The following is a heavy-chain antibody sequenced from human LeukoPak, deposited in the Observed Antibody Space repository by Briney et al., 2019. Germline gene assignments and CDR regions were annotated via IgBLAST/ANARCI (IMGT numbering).Heavy chain of an antibody. J-gene: IGHJ4*02. Sequence: GGSLRLSYAASGFTFSSYWMHWVRQAPGKGLVWVSRIKGDGSDTNNADSVKGRFTISRDNAKNTLYLQMNSLRAEDTAVYYCARDTGDYYFDSWGQGTLVTVSS. D-gene: IGHD2-21*02. CDR1: GFTFSSYW. CDR3: ARDTGDYYFDS. V-gene: IGHV3-74*01. CDR2: IKGDGSDT.